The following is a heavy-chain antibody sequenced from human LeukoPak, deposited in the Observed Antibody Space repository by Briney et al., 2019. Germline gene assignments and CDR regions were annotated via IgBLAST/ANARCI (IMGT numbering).Heavy chain of an antibody. J-gene: IGHJ5*02. CDR3: AKGSSGYYYDNWFDP. CDR1: GFTVSSNY. CDR2: ISGSGAST. V-gene: IGHV3-23*01. D-gene: IGHD3-22*01. Sequence: GGSLRLSCAASGFTVSSNYMSWVRQAPGKGLDWVSVISGSGASTDYADSVKGRFTISRDNSKNTLYLQMNSLRAEDTAVYYCAKGSSGYYYDNWFDPWGQGTLVTVSS.